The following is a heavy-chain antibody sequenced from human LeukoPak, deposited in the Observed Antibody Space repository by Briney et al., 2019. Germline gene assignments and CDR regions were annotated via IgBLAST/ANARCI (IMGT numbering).Heavy chain of an antibody. V-gene: IGHV6-1*01. J-gene: IGHJ4*02. CDR2: TYYRSKWYN. Sequence: SQTLSLTCALSGDSASSDSAAWNWIRHSPSRGLEWLGRTYYRSKWYNDYAVSVKSRITINPDTSKNQFSLQLNSVTPGDTAVYYCARDTVVPAALMIDYWGQGTLVTVSS. CDR1: GDSASSDSAA. D-gene: IGHD2-2*01. CDR3: ARDTVVPAALMIDY.